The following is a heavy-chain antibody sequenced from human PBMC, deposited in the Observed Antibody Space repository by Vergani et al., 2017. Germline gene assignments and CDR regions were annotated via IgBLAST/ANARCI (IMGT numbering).Heavy chain of an antibody. CDR3: ARGKEYCSGGSCYGGEMDY. Sequence: QVQLVQSGAEVKKPGSSVKVSCKASGGTFSSYAISWVRQAPGQGLEWMGGIIPIFGTANYAQKFQGRVTITADESTSTAYMERSSLRSEDTAVYYCARGKEYCSGGSCYGGEMDYWGQGTLVTVSS. J-gene: IGHJ4*02. V-gene: IGHV1-69*12. D-gene: IGHD2-15*01. CDR1: GGTFSSYA. CDR2: IIPIFGTA.